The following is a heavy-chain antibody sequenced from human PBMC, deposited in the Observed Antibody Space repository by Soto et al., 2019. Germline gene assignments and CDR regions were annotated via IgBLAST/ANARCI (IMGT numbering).Heavy chain of an antibody. Sequence: QVQLVESGGGVVQPGRSLRLSCATSGFIFSSYGMHWVRQVPGKGLAWVAVIWNDGIKKNYADPVKGRFTISRDTSKNTLYLEMNSLSVEDTAVYYCARDGEVGIGKDCFDGWGRSTLVTVSS. D-gene: IGHD2-21*01. CDR2: IWNDGIKK. V-gene: IGHV3-33*01. J-gene: IGHJ2*01. CDR1: GFIFSSYG. CDR3: ARDGEVGIGKDCFDG.